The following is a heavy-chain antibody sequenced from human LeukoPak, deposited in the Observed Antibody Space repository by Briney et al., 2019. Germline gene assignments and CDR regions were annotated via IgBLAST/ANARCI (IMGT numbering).Heavy chain of an antibody. V-gene: IGHV3-43*02. CDR1: GFPFDDHA. J-gene: IGHJ3*02. D-gene: IGHD3-22*01. Sequence: PGGSLRLLCAACGFPFDDHAMHWARQAPGKGLEWGSLISGWGGSTYYADSVKGRFPISRDNSKNSLYLQMNSLRTEDTALYYCAKSSYDSSGYYSIDAFDIWGQGTMVTVSS. CDR3: AKSSYDSSGYYSIDAFDI. CDR2: ISGWGGST.